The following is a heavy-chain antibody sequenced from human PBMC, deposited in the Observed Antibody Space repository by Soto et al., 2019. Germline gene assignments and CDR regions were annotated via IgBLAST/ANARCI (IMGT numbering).Heavy chain of an antibody. V-gene: IGHV1-18*01. CDR3: ARAGVEYIAVAAPDDY. Sequence: ASVKVSCKASGYTFTSYGISWVRQAPGQGLEWMGWISAYNGNTNYAQKLQGRVTMTTDTSTSTAYMELRSLRSDDTAVYYCARAGVEYIAVAAPDDYWGQGTLVTVSS. D-gene: IGHD6-19*01. J-gene: IGHJ4*02. CDR1: GYTFTSYG. CDR2: ISAYNGNT.